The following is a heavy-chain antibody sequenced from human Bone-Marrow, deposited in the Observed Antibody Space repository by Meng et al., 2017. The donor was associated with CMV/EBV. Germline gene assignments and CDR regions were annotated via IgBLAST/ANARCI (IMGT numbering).Heavy chain of an antibody. CDR3: ARDRKQLVPDFDY. CDR1: GFTFSDYY. J-gene: IGHJ4*02. CDR2: ISPPADNI. Sequence: GGSLRLSCAASGFTFSDYYMSWIRQAPGKGLEWLSFISPPADNINYADSVKGRFTISRENARKSLYLQMNGLRAEDTAVYYCARDRKQLVPDFDYWGQGTLVTVSS. V-gene: IGHV3-11*01. D-gene: IGHD6-6*01.